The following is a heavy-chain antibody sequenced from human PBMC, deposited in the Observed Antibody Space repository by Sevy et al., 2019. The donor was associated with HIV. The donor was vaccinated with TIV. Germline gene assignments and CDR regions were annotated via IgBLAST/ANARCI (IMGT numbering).Heavy chain of an antibody. V-gene: IGHV1-18*01. D-gene: IGHD3-22*01. Sequence: ASVKVSCKASGYTFTSYGISLVRQAPGQGLEWMGWISAYNGNTNYAQKLQGRVTMTTDTSTSTAYMELRSLRSDDTAVYYCARMREKYYYDSSGYYDAFDIWGQGTMVTVSS. CDR2: ISAYNGNT. CDR1: GYTFTSYG. CDR3: ARMREKYYYDSSGYYDAFDI. J-gene: IGHJ3*02.